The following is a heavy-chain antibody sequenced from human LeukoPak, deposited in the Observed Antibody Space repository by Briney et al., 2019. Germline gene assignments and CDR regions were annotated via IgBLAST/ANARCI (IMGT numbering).Heavy chain of an antibody. CDR1: GFTFSSYG. CDR3: ARGGYDILTGFEFDY. Sequence: PGGSLRLSCAASGFTFSSYGMHWVRQAPGKGLEWVAYIQYDGSNEQYAHSVKGRFRISRDSSKNILYLQMNSLRAEDTAVYYCARGGYDILTGFEFDYWGQGTLVTVSS. J-gene: IGHJ4*02. V-gene: IGHV3-30*02. D-gene: IGHD3-9*01. CDR2: IQYDGSNE.